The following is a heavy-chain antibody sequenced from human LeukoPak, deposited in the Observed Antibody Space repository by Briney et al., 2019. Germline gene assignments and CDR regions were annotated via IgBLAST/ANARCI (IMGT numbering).Heavy chain of an antibody. CDR2: IKGDGSEK. J-gene: IGHJ4*02. V-gene: IGHV3-7*01. CDR3: SGHCGSERCDGVDY. D-gene: IGHD2-21*01. CDR1: GFTFNNYW. Sequence: PGGSLRLSCAASGFTFNNYWMSWVRQAPGKGLEWVTNIKGDGSEKYYVESVKDRFTISRDSAKKSLYLQMNSLRVEDTAVYFCSGHCGSERCDGVDYWGQGTLVTVSS.